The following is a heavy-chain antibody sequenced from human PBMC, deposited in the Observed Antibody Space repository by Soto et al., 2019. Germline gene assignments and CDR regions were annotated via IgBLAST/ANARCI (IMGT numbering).Heavy chain of an antibody. CDR3: AKGVVAVAGRLYYFDY. CDR1: GFTFSSYA. D-gene: IGHD6-19*01. CDR2: ISGSGGST. Sequence: EVQLLESGGGLVQPGGSLRLSCAASGFTFSSYAMSWVRQATGKGLEWVSAISGSGGSTYYADSVKGRFTISRDNSKNTLYLQMNSLRAEDTAVYYCAKGVVAVAGRLYYFDYWGQGTLVTVSS. V-gene: IGHV3-23*01. J-gene: IGHJ4*02.